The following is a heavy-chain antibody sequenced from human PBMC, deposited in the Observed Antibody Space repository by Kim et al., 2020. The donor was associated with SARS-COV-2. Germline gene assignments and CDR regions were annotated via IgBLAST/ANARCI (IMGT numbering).Heavy chain of an antibody. CDR2: IYSGGST. J-gene: IGHJ4*02. D-gene: IGHD4-17*01. CDR3: ARGIYGDYVPGYLAY. CDR1: GFTVSSNY. V-gene: IGHV3-53*01. Sequence: GGSLRLSCAASGFTVSSNYMSWVRQAPGKGLEWVSVIYSGGSTYYADSVKGRFTISRDNSKNTLYLQMNSLRAEDTAVYYCARGIYGDYVPGYLAYWGQGTLVTVSS.